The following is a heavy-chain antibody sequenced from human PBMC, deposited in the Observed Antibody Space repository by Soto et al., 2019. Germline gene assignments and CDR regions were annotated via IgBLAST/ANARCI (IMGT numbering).Heavy chain of an antibody. D-gene: IGHD3-10*01. CDR2: IFPGDSDT. CDR3: ARGGYTGSYSSFDY. CDR1: GYTFTNYW. J-gene: IGHJ4*02. Sequence: PGESLKISCKGSGYTFTNYWIAWVRQMPGKGLEWVGIIFPGDSDTTYSPSFQGQVTISADKSISTAYLQWRSLKASDTAMYFCARGGYTGSYSSFDYWGRGTLVTVSS. V-gene: IGHV5-51*01.